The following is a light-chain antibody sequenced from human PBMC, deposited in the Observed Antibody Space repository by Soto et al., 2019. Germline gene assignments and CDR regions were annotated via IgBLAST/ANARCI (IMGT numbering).Light chain of an antibody. CDR1: QSVRSNY. J-gene: IGKJ1*01. CDR3: HQYSTSPWT. V-gene: IGKV3-20*01. Sequence: EIVLTQSSGTLTLSPGERATLSCRASQSVRSNYLAWYQQGPGQAPRLLIFAASSRATGIPDRFSGSGSGTDFTLTISRLEPENLAVYYCHQYSTSPWTFGQGTKV. CDR2: AAS.